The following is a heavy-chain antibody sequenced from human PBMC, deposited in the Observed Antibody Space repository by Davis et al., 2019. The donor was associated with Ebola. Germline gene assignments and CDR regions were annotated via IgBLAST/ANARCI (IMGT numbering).Heavy chain of an antibody. CDR1: RFTFSNYW. J-gene: IGHJ4*02. Sequence: PGGSLRLSCVVSRFTFSNYWMTWVRQAPGKGLEWVASVKEDESQKYYVDSVKGRFTISRDNAKNSLYLQMNDLRAEDTAMYYCAKSRINDYADIDSWGQGTLVTVSS. D-gene: IGHD4/OR15-4a*01. CDR2: VKEDESQK. V-gene: IGHV3-7*01. CDR3: AKSRINDYADIDS.